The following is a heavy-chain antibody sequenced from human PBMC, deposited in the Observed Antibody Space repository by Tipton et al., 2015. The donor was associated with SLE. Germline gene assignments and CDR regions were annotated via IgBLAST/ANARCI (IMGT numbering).Heavy chain of an antibody. V-gene: IGHV3-48*03. J-gene: IGHJ1*01. CDR3: ARAVGGWSEYFQH. CDR1: GFSFSSYD. Sequence: SLRLSCAASGFSFSSYDMNWVRQAPGKGLEWVSYISTSGSSIYYADSVKGRFTISRDNAKKSLYLQMNGLRAEDTAVYYCARAVGGWSEYFQHWGQGTLVTVSS. D-gene: IGHD6-19*01. CDR2: ISTSGSSI.